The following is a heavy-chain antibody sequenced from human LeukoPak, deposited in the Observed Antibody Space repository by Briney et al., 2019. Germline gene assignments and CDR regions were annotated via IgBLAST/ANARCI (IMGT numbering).Heavy chain of an antibody. Sequence: GGSLRLSCAASGFAFSSYWMHWVRQAPGKGLAWVSHINNDGSTTSFADSVKGRFTISRDNARNTLYLQMSSLTAEDTAIYYCARGNGGVDIWGQGTLVTVSS. D-gene: IGHD4-11*01. J-gene: IGHJ5*02. CDR3: ARGNGGVDI. CDR2: INNDGSTT. V-gene: IGHV3-74*01. CDR1: GFAFSSYW.